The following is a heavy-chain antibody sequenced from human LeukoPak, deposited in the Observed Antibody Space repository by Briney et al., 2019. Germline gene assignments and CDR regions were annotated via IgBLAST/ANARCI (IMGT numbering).Heavy chain of an antibody. J-gene: IGHJ4*02. CDR1: GFTLDDYA. D-gene: IGHD1-26*01. CDR3: AKARWEPNFDY. V-gene: IGHV3-43*02. Sequence: GGSLRLSRAASGFTLDDYAMHWVRQGPGKSLEWVSLINENGDIAYYGDSVRGRFTVSRDNAKNSLYLQMNSLTTEDTALYYCAKARWEPNFDYWGQGTLVTVSS. CDR2: INENGDIA.